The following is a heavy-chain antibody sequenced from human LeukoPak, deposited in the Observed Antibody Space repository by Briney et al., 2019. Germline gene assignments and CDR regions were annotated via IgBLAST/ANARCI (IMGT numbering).Heavy chain of an antibody. CDR3: ARDSTPIAVAGSNYFDY. D-gene: IGHD6-19*01. V-gene: IGHV4-38-2*02. CDR2: IYHSGST. J-gene: IGHJ4*02. CDR1: GYSISSGYY. Sequence: SETLSLTCTVSGYSISSGYYWGWIRQPPGKELEWIGSIYHSGSTYYNPSLKSRVTISVDASKNQFSLKLSSVTAADTAVYYCARDSTPIAVAGSNYFDYWGQGTLVTVSS.